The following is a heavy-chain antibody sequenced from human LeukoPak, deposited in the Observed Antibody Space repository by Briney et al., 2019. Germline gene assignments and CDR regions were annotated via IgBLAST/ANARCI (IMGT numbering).Heavy chain of an antibody. D-gene: IGHD3-3*01. V-gene: IGHV1-46*01. Sequence: ASVKVSCKASGGTFSSYAISWVRQAPGQGLEWMGIINPSGGSTSYAQKFQGRVTMTRDTSTSTVYMELSSLRSEDTAVYYCARDRHYDFWSGYYPYYYYYGMDVWGQGTTVTVSS. CDR1: GGTFSSYA. CDR3: ARDRHYDFWSGYYPYYYYYGMDV. CDR2: INPSGGST. J-gene: IGHJ6*02.